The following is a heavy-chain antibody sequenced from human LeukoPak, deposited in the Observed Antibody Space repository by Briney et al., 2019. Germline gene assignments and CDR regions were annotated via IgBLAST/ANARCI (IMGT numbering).Heavy chain of an antibody. V-gene: IGHV3-7*01. J-gene: IGHJ4*02. CDR2: INPDGSGT. CDR1: GFTFSSFW. Sequence: GGSLRLSCVVSGFTFSSFWMSWVRQAPGKGLEWVAHINPDGSGTQYADSVKGRFTLSRDNAKNSLYLQMYSLRVEDTGVYYCARDPDTTPGPGWDYWGQGSLVSVSS. CDR3: ARDPDTTPGPGWDY. D-gene: IGHD1-14*01.